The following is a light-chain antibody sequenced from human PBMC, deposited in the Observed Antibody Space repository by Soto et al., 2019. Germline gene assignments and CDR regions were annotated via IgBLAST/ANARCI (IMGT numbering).Light chain of an antibody. CDR3: CSYAGRYNFVM. Sequence: QSALAQPRSVSGSPGQSVTISCTGTDTDVGGYTFVSWYQQHAGKAPRVLIFDVSQRAPGVPDRFSGSKSGNTASLTISGLQPEDEADYHCCSYAGRYNFVMFGGGTKVTVL. V-gene: IGLV2-11*01. CDR1: DTDVGGYTF. CDR2: DVS. J-gene: IGLJ6*01.